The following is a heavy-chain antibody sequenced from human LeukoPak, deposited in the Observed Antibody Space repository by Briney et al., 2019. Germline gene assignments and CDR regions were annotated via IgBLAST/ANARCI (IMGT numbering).Heavy chain of an antibody. D-gene: IGHD2-2*02. CDR2: IYYSGST. CDR3: ARGGLKPAAIRRWFDP. V-gene: IGHV4-39*01. CDR1: GGSISSSSYY. Sequence: SETLSLTCTVSGGSISSSSYYWGWIRQPPGKGLEWIGSIYYSGSTYYNPSLKSRVTISVDTSKNQFSLKLSSVTAADTAVYYCARGGLKPAAIRRWFDPWGQGTLVTVSS. J-gene: IGHJ5*02.